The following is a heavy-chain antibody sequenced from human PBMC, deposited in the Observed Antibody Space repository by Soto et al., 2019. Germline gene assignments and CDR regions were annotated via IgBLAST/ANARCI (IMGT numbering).Heavy chain of an antibody. Sequence: GGSLSLSCAPSGFPFSTYPMSWVRQAPGKGLEWVSAISGSGAGTYYADFVKGRFTISRDNSKNTLYLQMNSLRAEDTAVYYCAKVMRALVVVIGNYFDYWGQGTLVTVSS. J-gene: IGHJ4*02. CDR3: AKVMRALVVVIGNYFDY. D-gene: IGHD3-22*01. CDR2: ISGSGAGT. CDR1: GFPFSTYP. V-gene: IGHV3-23*01.